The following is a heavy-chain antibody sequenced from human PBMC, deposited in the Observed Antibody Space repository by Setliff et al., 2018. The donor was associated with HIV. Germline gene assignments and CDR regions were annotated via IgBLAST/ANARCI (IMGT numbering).Heavy chain of an antibody. D-gene: IGHD1-26*01. CDR2: ITPSGAT. V-gene: IGHV4-34*01. J-gene: IGHJ4*02. CDR1: GGSVSGHY. Sequence: PSETLSLTCTVYGGSVSGHYWGWFRQPPGKGLEWIGEITPSGATNYLPSLKSRVAMSLDTSKNQFSLSLNSVTAADTAIYYCSRHLSGGRDYWGQGTLVTVSS. CDR3: SRHLSGGRDY.